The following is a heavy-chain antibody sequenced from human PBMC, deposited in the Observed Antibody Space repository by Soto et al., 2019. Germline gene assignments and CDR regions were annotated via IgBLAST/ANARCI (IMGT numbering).Heavy chain of an antibody. V-gene: IGHV1-46*01. J-gene: IGHJ4*02. Sequence: GASVKVSCKASGYTFTSYYMHWVRQAPGQGLEWMGIINPSGGSTSYAQKFQGRVTMTRDTSTSTVYMELSSLRSEDTAVYYCARDTFGDQTSTSFDYWGQGTLVTVSS. D-gene: IGHD4-17*01. CDR1: GYTFTSYY. CDR3: ARDTFGDQTSTSFDY. CDR2: INPSGGST.